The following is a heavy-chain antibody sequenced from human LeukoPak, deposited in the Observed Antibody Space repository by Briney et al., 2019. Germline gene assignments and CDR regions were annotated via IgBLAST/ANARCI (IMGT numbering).Heavy chain of an antibody. CDR2: IYYSGST. V-gene: IGHV4-59*08. D-gene: IGHD1-26*01. J-gene: IGHJ3*02. Sequence: SETLSLTCTVSGGSISSYYWSWIRQPPGKGLEWIGYIYYSGSTNYNPSLKSRVTISVDTSKNQFSLKLSSVTAADTAVYYCARYSGSYVAFDIWGQGAMVTVSS. CDR3: ARYSGSYVAFDI. CDR1: GGSISSYY.